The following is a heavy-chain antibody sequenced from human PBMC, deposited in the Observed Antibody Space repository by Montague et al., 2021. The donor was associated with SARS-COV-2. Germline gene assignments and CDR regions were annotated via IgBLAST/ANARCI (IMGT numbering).Heavy chain of an antibody. CDR3: VRYSGWFYFDF. V-gene: IGHV6-1*01. Sequence: CAISGDSVSSNSDAWSWIRQSPSRGLEWLGRTYYRSKWYSDYAPSVRGRLTVNPDASKNEFSLELNYVTPEDTAVYYCVRYSGWFYFDFWGQGTLVTVSS. CDR1: GDSVSSNSDA. J-gene: IGHJ4*02. CDR2: TYYRSKWYS. D-gene: IGHD6-19*01.